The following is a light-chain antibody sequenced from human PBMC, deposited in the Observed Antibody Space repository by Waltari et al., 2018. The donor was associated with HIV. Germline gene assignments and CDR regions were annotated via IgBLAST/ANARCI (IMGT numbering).Light chain of an antibody. J-gene: IGLJ3*02. CDR2: QDS. CDR3: HSWDTNNVQV. CDR1: PSGSKY. V-gene: IGLV3-1*01. Sequence: SFELIQPPSVSVSPGQTAAITCPGHPSGSKYACWFQQKPGQSPVLVISQDSKRPSGIPERFSGAKSGNTATLTISGTQAMDEADYYCHSWDTNNVQVFGGGTKLTVL.